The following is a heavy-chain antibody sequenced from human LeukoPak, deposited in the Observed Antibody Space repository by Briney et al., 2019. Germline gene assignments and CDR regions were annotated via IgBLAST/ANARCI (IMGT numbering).Heavy chain of an antibody. V-gene: IGHV4-39*01. Sequence: SETLSLTCTVSGVSISSSNSYWGWIRQLPGKGLGWIGSIYYTGNTYYNASLKSQVSISIDTSKNQFSLKLTSVTAADTSAYYCARQTGSGLFILPGGQGTLVTVSS. D-gene: IGHD3/OR15-3a*01. CDR3: ARQTGSGLFILP. CDR1: GVSISSSNSY. CDR2: IYYTGNT. J-gene: IGHJ4*02.